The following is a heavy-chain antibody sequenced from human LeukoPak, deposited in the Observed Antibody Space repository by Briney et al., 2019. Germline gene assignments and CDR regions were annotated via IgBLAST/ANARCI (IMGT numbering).Heavy chain of an antibody. CDR2: INPNSGGT. CDR3: ARVRGGSYGPYYYGMDV. Sequence: ASVKVSCKASGYTFTGYYMHWVRQAPGQGLEWMGWINPNSGGTNYAQKFQGRDTMTRDTSISTAYMELSRLRSDDTAVYYCARVRGGSYGPYYYGMDVWGQGTTVTVSS. D-gene: IGHD1-26*01. V-gene: IGHV1-2*02. J-gene: IGHJ6*02. CDR1: GYTFTGYY.